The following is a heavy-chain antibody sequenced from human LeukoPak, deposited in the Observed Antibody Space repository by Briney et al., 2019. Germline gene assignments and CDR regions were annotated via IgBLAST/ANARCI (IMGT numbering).Heavy chain of an antibody. CDR1: GSGFTSYW. CDR2: IYPGDSDT. D-gene: IGHD6-13*01. Sequence: GAALQISCWGSGSGFTSYWIGWGRQMPGQGLEWMGMIYPGDSDTRSSPSFQGQVPLSADKSISTAYLQWRSLKASDTAMYYCARVAAAGPSPCDYWGQGTLVTVSS. V-gene: IGHV5-51*01. J-gene: IGHJ4*02. CDR3: ARVAAAGPSPCDY.